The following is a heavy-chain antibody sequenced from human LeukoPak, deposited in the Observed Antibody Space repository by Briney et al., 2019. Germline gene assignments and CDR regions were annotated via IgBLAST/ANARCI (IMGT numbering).Heavy chain of an antibody. CDR3: ARGVGGSQYFDY. V-gene: IGHV1-69*05. J-gene: IGHJ4*02. CDR2: IIPIFGTA. D-gene: IGHD2-15*01. CDR1: GGTFSSYA. Sequence: SVKVSCKASGGTFSSYAISWVRQAPGQGREWMGRIIPIFGTANYAQKFQGRVTITTDESTSTAYMELSSLRSEDTAVYYCARGVGGSQYFDYWSQGTLVTVSS.